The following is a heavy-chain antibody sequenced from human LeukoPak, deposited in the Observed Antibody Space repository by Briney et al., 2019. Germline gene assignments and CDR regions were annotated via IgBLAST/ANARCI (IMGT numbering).Heavy chain of an antibody. Sequence: GGSLRLSCAASGCTFSSYWMNWVRQAPGKGLVWVSRIASDGSSTTYADSVKGRFSISRDNAKNTLYLQMNSLRVEDTAVYYCARGRPHGNDYWGQGTLVTVSS. V-gene: IGHV3-74*01. CDR1: GCTFSSYW. CDR2: IASDGSST. J-gene: IGHJ4*02. CDR3: ARGRPHGNDY. D-gene: IGHD4-23*01.